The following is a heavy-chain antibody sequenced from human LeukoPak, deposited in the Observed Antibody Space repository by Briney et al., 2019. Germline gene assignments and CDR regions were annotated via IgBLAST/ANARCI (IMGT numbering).Heavy chain of an antibody. Sequence: GGSLRLSCAASGFTFSSYGMSWVRQAPGKGLEWVSAISGSGGSTYYADSVKGRFTMSRDNSKNTLYLQMNSLRAEDTAVYYCAKGRRGYSGYGLDYWGQGTLVTVSS. J-gene: IGHJ4*02. D-gene: IGHD5-12*01. CDR3: AKGRRGYSGYGLDY. CDR1: GFTFSSYG. CDR2: ISGSGGST. V-gene: IGHV3-23*01.